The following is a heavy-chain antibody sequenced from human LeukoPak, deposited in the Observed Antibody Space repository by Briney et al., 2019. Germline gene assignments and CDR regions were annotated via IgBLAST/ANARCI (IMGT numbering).Heavy chain of an antibody. CDR2: ISSSSSYI. CDR1: GFTFSSYS. D-gene: IGHD5-18*01. Sequence: SGGSLRLSCAGSGFTFSSYSMNWVRQAPGKGLEWVSCISSSSSYIYYADSVKGRFTISRDNAKNSLYLQMNSLRAEDTAVYYCATSPVYSYGRPYYFDYWGQGTLVTVSS. J-gene: IGHJ4*02. CDR3: ATSPVYSYGRPYYFDY. V-gene: IGHV3-21*01.